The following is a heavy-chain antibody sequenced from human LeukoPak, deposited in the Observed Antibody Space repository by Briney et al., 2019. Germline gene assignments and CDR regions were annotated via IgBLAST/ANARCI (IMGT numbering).Heavy chain of an antibody. J-gene: IGHJ4*02. CDR2: IRSKAYGGTT. CDR3: TVSQVLRYFDWLPRKFDY. Sequence: GGSLRLSCTASGFTFGDYAMSWFHQAPGKGLEWVGFIRSKAYGGTTEYAASVKGRFTISRDDSKSIAYLQMNSLKTEDAAVYYCTVSQVLRYFDWLPRKFDYWGQGTLVTVSS. CDR1: GFTFGDYA. D-gene: IGHD3-9*01. V-gene: IGHV3-49*03.